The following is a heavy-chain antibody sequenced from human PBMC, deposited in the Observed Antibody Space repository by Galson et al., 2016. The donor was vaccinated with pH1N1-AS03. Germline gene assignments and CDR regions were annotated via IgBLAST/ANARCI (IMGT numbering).Heavy chain of an antibody. Sequence: SLRLSCAVSGFTFGSHWMSWVCQAPGKGLEWVANINKDGNEKYYVDSVKGRFAISRVNAKNSLYLRMNSLRAEDTAVYYCARDRTVVAASIIYYYGMDVWGQGTTVTVSS. D-gene: IGHD2-2*01. J-gene: IGHJ6*02. CDR1: GFTFGSHW. CDR3: ARDRTVVAASIIYYYGMDV. CDR2: INKDGNEK. V-gene: IGHV3-7*03.